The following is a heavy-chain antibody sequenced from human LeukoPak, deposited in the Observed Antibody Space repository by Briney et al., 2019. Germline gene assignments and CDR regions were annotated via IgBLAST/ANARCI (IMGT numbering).Heavy chain of an antibody. J-gene: IGHJ4*02. CDR2: ISAYNGNT. CDR1: GYTFTSYG. CDR3: ARDQLGWLQYDY. V-gene: IGHV1-18*01. D-gene: IGHD5-24*01. Sequence: ASVAVSCKASGYTFTSYGISWVRQAPGQGLEWMGWISAYNGNTNYAQKLQGRVTMTTDTSTSTAYMELRSLRSDDTAVYYCARDQLGWLQYDYWGQGTLVTVSS.